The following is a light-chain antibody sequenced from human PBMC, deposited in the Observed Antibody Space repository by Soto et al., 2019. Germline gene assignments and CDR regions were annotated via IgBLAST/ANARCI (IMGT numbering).Light chain of an antibody. CDR1: QSVSSSN. CDR3: QQHGSAPWT. V-gene: IGKV3-20*01. Sequence: EIVLTQSPDTLSLSPGERATLSCRASQSVSSSNLAWYQHKPGQAPRLLIYVASRRATGIPDRFSGSGSGTYFTLPISRLEPDDFAVYYCQQHGSAPWTFGQGTKVEIK. CDR2: VAS. J-gene: IGKJ1*01.